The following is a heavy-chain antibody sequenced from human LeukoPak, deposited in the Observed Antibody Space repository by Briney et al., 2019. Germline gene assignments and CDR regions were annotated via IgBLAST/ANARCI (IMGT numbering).Heavy chain of an antibody. D-gene: IGHD1-26*01. CDR3: ARGPRYSGRNLVFDY. V-gene: IGHV4-34*01. CDR1: GGSFSGCY. J-gene: IGHJ4*02. Sequence: SETLSLTCAVYGGSFSGCYWSWIRQPPGKGLEWIGEINHSGSTNYNPSLKSRVTISVDTSKNQFSLKLSSVTAADTAVYYCARGPRYSGRNLVFDYWGQGTLVTVSS. CDR2: INHSGST.